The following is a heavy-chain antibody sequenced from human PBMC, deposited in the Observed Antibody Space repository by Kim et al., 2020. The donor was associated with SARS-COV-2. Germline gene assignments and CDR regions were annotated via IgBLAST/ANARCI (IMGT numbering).Heavy chain of an antibody. CDR1: GGSIRSGGYY. V-gene: IGHV4-31*03. CDR3: ATSTSSWYYFDS. CDR2: TYYSGST. Sequence: SETLSLTCTVSGGSIRSGGYYWIWIRQHPGKGLEWIGYTYYSGSTYYHPSLTSRLNISLDTSQNQFSLNLRSVAVADTALYYCATSTSSWYYFDSWGQGTLVTVSS. J-gene: IGHJ4*02. D-gene: IGHD6-13*01.